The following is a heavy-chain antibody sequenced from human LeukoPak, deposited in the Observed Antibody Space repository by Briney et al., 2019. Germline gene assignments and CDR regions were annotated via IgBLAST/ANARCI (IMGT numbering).Heavy chain of an antibody. CDR1: GFTFSTYG. CDR3: AKSTAPAGYYLDS. J-gene: IGHJ4*02. CDR2: ISYDGNDK. V-gene: IGHV3-30*18. D-gene: IGHD2-2*01. Sequence: GGSLRLSCAASGFTFSTYGMHWVHQAPGKGLEWVAIISYDGNDKDYADSVRGRFTISRDNSKNTLYLQMNSLRGEDTAVYYCAKSTAPAGYYLDSWGQGILVTVSS.